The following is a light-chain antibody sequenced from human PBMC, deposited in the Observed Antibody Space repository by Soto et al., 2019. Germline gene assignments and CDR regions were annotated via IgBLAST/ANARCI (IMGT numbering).Light chain of an antibody. V-gene: IGLV2-14*01. J-gene: IGLJ1*01. Sequence: QSALTQPASLSGSPGQSITISCTGTSSDIGAYDYVSWFQQHPGKAPKLMISEVNNRPSGVSNRFSGSKSGNTAYLTISGLQVEDEAAYFCFSFTTTSTHVFGTGTKGTVL. CDR2: EVN. CDR3: FSFTTTSTHV. CDR1: SSDIGAYDY.